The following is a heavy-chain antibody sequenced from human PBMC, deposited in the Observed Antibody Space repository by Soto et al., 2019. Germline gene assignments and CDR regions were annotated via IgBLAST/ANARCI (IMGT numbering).Heavy chain of an antibody. J-gene: IGHJ2*01. V-gene: IGHV3-43*01. CDR2: IPGGGEDE. Sequence: LCPSCAVYGFAFAVYSMRWVRPVRGEGMEWVSFIPGGGEDERYADSVKDRLTISRDNSKNTLYLQMSSLRREDSGLYYCTKDAATPGTIWYFDYWGRGTLVTVSS. CDR3: TKDAATPGTIWYFDY. D-gene: IGHD1-1*01. CDR1: GFAFAVYS.